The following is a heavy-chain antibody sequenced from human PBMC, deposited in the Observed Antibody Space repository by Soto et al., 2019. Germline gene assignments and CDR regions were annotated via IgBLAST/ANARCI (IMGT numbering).Heavy chain of an antibody. D-gene: IGHD2-2*01. J-gene: IGHJ6*02. CDR2: INHSGST. CDR3: ARGDIVVVPAAMRGTYYGMDV. CDR1: GGSFSGYY. Sequence: QVQLQQWGAGLLKPSETLSLTCAVYGGSFSGYYWSWIRQPPGKGLEWIGEINHSGSTNYNPSLKSRVTISVDTSKNQFSFKLSSVTAADTAVYYCARGDIVVVPAAMRGTYYGMDVWGQGTTVTVSS. V-gene: IGHV4-34*01.